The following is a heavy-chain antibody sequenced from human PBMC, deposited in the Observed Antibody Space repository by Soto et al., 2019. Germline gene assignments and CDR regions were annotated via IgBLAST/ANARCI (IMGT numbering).Heavy chain of an antibody. CDR3: ARRRAGSGYYFDH. CDR1: GFTFSTYA. V-gene: IGHV3-30-3*01. Sequence: QVQLVESGGGVVQPGGSLRLSCVASGFTFSTYAIHWVRQAPGKGLEWVALVSVDGSLEYYADSVKGRSTVSRDNSKSTLFFQMSSLRPEGKAFYYCARRRAGSGYYFDHWGQGTLVTVSS. D-gene: IGHD3-22*01. J-gene: IGHJ4*02. CDR2: VSVDGSLE.